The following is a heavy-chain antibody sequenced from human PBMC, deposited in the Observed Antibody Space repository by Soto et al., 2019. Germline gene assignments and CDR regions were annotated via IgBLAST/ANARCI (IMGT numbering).Heavy chain of an antibody. D-gene: IGHD2-8*01. CDR3: TKSRRGILMVYGFGGLDV. CDR1: GFSVSIHA. V-gene: IGHV3-23*01. CDR2: IDGSGDGT. J-gene: IGHJ6*02. Sequence: GGSLRLSCAASGFSVSIHAMSLVRQAPGKGLDWVSGIDGSGDGTYDGDSVEGRFTISRDSSSSTSYLEMNNLRGEDTAVYFCTKSRRGILMVYGFGGLDVWAQGTTVTVSS.